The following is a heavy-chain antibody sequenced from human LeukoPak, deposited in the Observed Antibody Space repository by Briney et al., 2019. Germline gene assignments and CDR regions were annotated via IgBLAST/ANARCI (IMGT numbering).Heavy chain of an antibody. D-gene: IGHD1-1*01. CDR3: ASFNFLTYYFDL. V-gene: IGHV1-18*01. J-gene: IGHJ4*02. Sequence: GASVKLSCTASGYTFTSYGISWVRQAPGQGLEWMGWISAYNGNTNYAQTLQGRVTMTTDTATSTAYMELRSLRSDDTALYYCASFNFLTYYFDLWAQGPVVSVS. CDR1: GYTFTSYG. CDR2: ISAYNGNT.